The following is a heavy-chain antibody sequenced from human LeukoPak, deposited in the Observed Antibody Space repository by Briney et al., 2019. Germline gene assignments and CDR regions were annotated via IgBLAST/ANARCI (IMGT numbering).Heavy chain of an antibody. J-gene: IGHJ6*03. CDR2: IKQDGGEK. Sequence: GGSLRLSCAASGFTFSSYWMSWVRQAPGKGLEWVANIKQDGGEKYYVDSVKGRFTISRDNAKNSLYLQMNSLRAEDTAVYYCARVGVGTTGTAYYYYYMDVWGKGTTVTVSS. V-gene: IGHV3-7*01. CDR3: ARVGVGTTGTAYYYYYMDV. CDR1: GFTFSSYW. D-gene: IGHD1-1*01.